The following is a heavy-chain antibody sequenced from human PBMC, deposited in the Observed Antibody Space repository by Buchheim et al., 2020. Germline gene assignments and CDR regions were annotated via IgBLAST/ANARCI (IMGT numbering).Heavy chain of an antibody. CDR2: IYYSGST. CDR3: AREISYSSSWYDASRAFDY. J-gene: IGHJ4*02. V-gene: IGHV4-31*03. D-gene: IGHD6-13*01. CDR1: GGSISSGGYY. Sequence: QVQLQESGPGLVKPSQTLSLTCTVSGGSISSGGYYWSWIRQHPGKGLEWIGYIYYSGSTYYKPSLKSRVTISVDTSKNQFSLKLSSVTAADTAVYYCAREISYSSSWYDASRAFDYWGQGTL.